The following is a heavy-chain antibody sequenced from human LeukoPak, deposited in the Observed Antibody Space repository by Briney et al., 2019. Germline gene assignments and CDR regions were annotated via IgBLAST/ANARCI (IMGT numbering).Heavy chain of an antibody. Sequence: SQTLSLTCTVSAGSISSGEYYWSWIRQPPGKGLEWIGYIYYSGRTYYNPSLKSRLAITVDTSKNQFSLKLNSVTAADTAVYYCARYYDFLSYMDVWGKGTTVTVSS. J-gene: IGHJ6*03. CDR1: AGSISSGEYY. CDR3: ARYYDFLSYMDV. CDR2: IYYSGRT. D-gene: IGHD3-3*01. V-gene: IGHV4-30-4*08.